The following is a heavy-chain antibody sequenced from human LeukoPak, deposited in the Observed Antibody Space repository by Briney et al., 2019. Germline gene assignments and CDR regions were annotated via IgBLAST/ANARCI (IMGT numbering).Heavy chain of an antibody. CDR3: ADSSNYRAYDY. CDR1: GFTFSSYG. V-gene: IGHV3-33*03. CDR2: IWYDGSNK. D-gene: IGHD3-22*01. J-gene: IGHJ4*02. Sequence: PGGSLRLSCAASGFTFSSYGMHWVRQAPGKGLEWVAVIWYDGSNKYYADSVKGRFTISRDNAKNSLYLQMNSLRAEDTAVYYCADSSNYRAYDYWGQGTLVTVSS.